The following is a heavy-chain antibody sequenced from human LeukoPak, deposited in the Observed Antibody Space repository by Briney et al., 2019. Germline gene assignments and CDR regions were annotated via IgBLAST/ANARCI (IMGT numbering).Heavy chain of an antibody. D-gene: IGHD1-26*01. CDR2: ISWNSGSI. CDR3: AKAEYSGSLDDAFDI. Sequence: GGSLRLSCAASGFTFDDYAMHWVRQAPGKGLEWVSGISWNSGSIGYADSVKGRFTISRDNAKNSLYLQMNSLRAEDTALYYCAKAEYSGSLDDAFDIWGQGTMVTVSS. V-gene: IGHV3-9*01. CDR1: GFTFDDYA. J-gene: IGHJ3*02.